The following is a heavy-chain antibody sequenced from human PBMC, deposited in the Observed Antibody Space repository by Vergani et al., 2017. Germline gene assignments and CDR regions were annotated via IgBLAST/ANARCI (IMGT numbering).Heavy chain of an antibody. CDR1: GFSFSSHA. Sequence: QVQLAESGGGRVQPGRSLRLSCAASGFSFSSHAIHWVRQAPGKGLEWVAVISNDGSKKYYADSVRGRFTFSRDNSRYTLDLQMDSLRAEDTAVYHCVRERAPFDAFDVWGQGTMVTVSS. V-gene: IGHV3-30*03. CDR3: VRERAPFDAFDV. J-gene: IGHJ3*01. CDR2: ISNDGSKK.